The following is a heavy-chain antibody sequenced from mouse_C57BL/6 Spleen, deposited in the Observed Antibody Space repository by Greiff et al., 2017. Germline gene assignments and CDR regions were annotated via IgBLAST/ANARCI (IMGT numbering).Heavy chain of an antibody. CDR3: ARSGNYFDY. CDR2: IDPSDSYT. CDR1: GYTFTSYW. Sequence: VQLQQPGAELVMPGASVKLSCKASGYTFTSYWMHWVKQRPGQGLEWIGEIDPSDSYTNYNQKFKGKSTLTVHKSSSTAYMQLSSLTSEDSAVYYCARSGNYFDYWGQGTTLTVSS. D-gene: IGHD3-1*01. V-gene: IGHV1-69*01. J-gene: IGHJ2*01.